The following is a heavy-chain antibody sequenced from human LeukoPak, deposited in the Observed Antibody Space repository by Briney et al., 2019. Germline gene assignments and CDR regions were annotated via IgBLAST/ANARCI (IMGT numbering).Heavy chain of an antibody. CDR2: IYSGGST. CDR3: ARDTTVGAPYYYYYMDV. J-gene: IGHJ6*03. D-gene: IGHD4-23*01. CDR1: GFTVSSNY. V-gene: IGHV3-66*02. Sequence: PGGSLRLSCAASGFTVSSNYMSWVRQAPGKGLEWVSVIYSGGSTYYADSVKGRFTISRDNSKNTLYLQMNSLRAEDTAVYYCARDTTVGAPYYYYYMDVWGKGTTVTVSS.